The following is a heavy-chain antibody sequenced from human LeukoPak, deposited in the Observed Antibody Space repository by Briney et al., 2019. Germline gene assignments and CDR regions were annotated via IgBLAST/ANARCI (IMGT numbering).Heavy chain of an antibody. J-gene: IGHJ5*02. CDR1: GGTFSSYA. V-gene: IGHV1-69*06. CDR2: IIPIFGTA. Sequence: GASVKVSCKASGGTFSSYAVSWMRQAPGQGLEWMGGIIPIFGTANYAQKFQGRVTITADKSTSTAYMELSSLRSEDTAVYYCARVDTAMAYNWFDPWGQGTLVTVSS. CDR3: ARVDTAMAYNWFDP. D-gene: IGHD5-18*01.